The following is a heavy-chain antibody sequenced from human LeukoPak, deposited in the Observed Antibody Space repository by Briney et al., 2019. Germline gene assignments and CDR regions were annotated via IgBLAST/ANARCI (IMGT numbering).Heavy chain of an antibody. CDR3: AKVSGSGWY. J-gene: IGHJ4*02. Sequence: GGSLRLSCAVSEFPFSKAWMSWVRQAPGKGLEWVSAISGSGGSTYYADSVKGRFTISRDNSKNTLYLQMNSLRAEDTAVYYCAKVSGSGWYWGQGTLVTVSS. V-gene: IGHV3-23*01. CDR1: EFPFSKAW. D-gene: IGHD6-19*01. CDR2: ISGSGGST.